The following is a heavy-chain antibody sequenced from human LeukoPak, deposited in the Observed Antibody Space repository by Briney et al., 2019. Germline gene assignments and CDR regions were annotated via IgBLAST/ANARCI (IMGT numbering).Heavy chain of an antibody. Sequence: PSQTLSLTCTVSGGSISSGGYYWSWIRQHPGKGLEWIGEINHSGSTNYNPSLKSRVTISVDTSKNQFSLNLSSVTAADTAVYYCARRPLFGVVPWGMDVWGQGTTVTVSS. CDR2: INHSGST. V-gene: IGHV4-31*03. J-gene: IGHJ6*02. CDR1: GGSISSGGYY. CDR3: ARRPLFGVVPWGMDV. D-gene: IGHD3-3*01.